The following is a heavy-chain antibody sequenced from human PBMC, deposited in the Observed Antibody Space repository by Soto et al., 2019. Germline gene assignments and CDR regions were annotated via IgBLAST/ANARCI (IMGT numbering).Heavy chain of an antibody. J-gene: IGHJ4*02. CDR3: ARETKIFGVVITPDY. D-gene: IGHD3-3*01. CDR1: GYTFTSYY. V-gene: IGHV1-46*01. Sequence: ASVKVSCKASGYTFTSYYMHWVRQAPGQGLEWMGIINPSGGSTSYAQKFQGRVTMTRDTSTSTVYMELSSLRSEDTAVYYCARETKIFGVVITPDYWGQGTLVTVSS. CDR2: INPSGGST.